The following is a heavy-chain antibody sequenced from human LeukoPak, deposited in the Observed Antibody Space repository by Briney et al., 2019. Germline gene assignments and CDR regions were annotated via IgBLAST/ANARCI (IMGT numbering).Heavy chain of an antibody. CDR1: GGSISSYY. J-gene: IGHJ3*02. CDR3: ARVRTVTTYDAFDI. D-gene: IGHD4-17*01. CDR2: IYYSGST. Sequence: SETLSLTCTVSGGSISSYYWSWIRQPPGKGLEWIGYIYYSGSTNYNPSLKSRVTISVDTSKNQFSLKLSSVTAADTAVYYCARVRTVTTYDAFDIWGQGTMVTVSS. V-gene: IGHV4-59*01.